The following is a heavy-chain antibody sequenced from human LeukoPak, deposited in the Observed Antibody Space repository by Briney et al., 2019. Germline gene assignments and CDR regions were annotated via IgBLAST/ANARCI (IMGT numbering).Heavy chain of an antibody. CDR1: GYSISSGYY. J-gene: IGHJ4*02. Sequence: PSETLTLTCAVPGYSISSGYYWGWLRQPPGQGLEWTGGICHSGSTYYIPSLKSRVTMSVDTSKNQFSLKMSSVTAADTAVYYCARAPRDSSSSNYMRRFDYWGQGTLVTVSS. CDR3: ARAPRDSSSSNYMRRFDY. D-gene: IGHD3-22*01. CDR2: ICHSGST. V-gene: IGHV4-38-2*01.